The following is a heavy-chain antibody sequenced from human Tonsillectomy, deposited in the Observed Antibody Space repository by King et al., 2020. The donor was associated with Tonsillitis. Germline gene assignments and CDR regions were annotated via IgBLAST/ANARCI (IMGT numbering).Heavy chain of an antibody. J-gene: IGHJ4*02. V-gene: IGHV3-74*01. Sequence: VQLVDSGGGLVQPGGSLRLSCEASGFSFSSYWRHWVRQAPGKGLVWVSRINSDGSSTRYADPVKGRFPNSRDNANNTLYRQKNRLRAEDTAVYYCARAPPPRGSLRYFDYWGQGTLVTVSS. D-gene: IGHD5-12*01. CDR1: GFSFSSYW. CDR3: ARAPPPRGSLRYFDY. CDR2: INSDGSST.